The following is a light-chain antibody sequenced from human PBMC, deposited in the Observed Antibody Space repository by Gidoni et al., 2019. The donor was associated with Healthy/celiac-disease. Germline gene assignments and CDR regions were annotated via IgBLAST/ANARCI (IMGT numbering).Light chain of an antibody. CDR2: DAS. J-gene: IGKJ1*01. CDR3: QQRRKT. V-gene: IGKV3-11*01. Sequence: EIVLTQSPATLSLSPGERATLSCRASQSVRSYLAWYQQKPGQAPRLLIYDASNRATGIPARFSGSGSGTDFTLPISSLEPEDFAVYFCQQRRKTFGPRTKVEI. CDR1: QSVRSY.